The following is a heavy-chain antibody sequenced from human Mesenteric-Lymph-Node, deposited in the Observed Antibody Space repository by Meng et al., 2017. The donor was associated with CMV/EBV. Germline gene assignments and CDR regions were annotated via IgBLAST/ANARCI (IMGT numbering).Heavy chain of an antibody. D-gene: IGHD3-10*01. Sequence: GESLKISCAASGFIFTHYDMSWVRQAPGKGLEWVSVISGSGSTTYYADSVKGRFTISRDNAKNSLYLQMNSLRAEDTAVYYCAITMARGIISFYYFGLDVWGQGTTVTVSS. J-gene: IGHJ6*02. V-gene: IGHV3-23*01. CDR2: ISGSGSTT. CDR1: GFIFTHYD. CDR3: AITMARGIISFYYFGLDV.